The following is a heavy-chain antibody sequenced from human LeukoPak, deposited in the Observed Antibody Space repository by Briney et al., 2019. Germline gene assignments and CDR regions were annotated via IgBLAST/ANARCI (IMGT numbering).Heavy chain of an antibody. CDR3: AEDARGSSGWWFFDH. V-gene: IGHV3-23*01. Sequence: GGSLRLSCAASRVVFSSLDMGSVGQAPGKGLEWVSAITHSGYGTYYADSVKGRFTISRDNSTNTLYLQMNNRRTADGTVYLYAEDARGSSGWWFFDHWGQGTLVTVSS. D-gene: IGHD6-19*01. CDR2: ITHSGYGT. J-gene: IGHJ4*02. CDR1: RVVFSSLD.